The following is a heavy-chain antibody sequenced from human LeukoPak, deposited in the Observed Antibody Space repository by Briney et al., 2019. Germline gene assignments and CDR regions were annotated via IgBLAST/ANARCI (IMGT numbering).Heavy chain of an antibody. CDR2: INPNSGGT. J-gene: IGHJ6*03. D-gene: IGHD2-8*01. V-gene: IGHV1-2*02. CDR3: ARGGGCTNGVCYISYYYYYMDV. Sequence: ASVKVSCKASGYTFTGYYMHWVRHAPGQGLEWMGWINPNSGGTNYAQKFQGRVTMTRDTSISTAYMELSRLRSDDTAVYYCARGGGCTNGVCYISYYYYYMDVWGKGTTVTVSS. CDR1: GYTFTGYY.